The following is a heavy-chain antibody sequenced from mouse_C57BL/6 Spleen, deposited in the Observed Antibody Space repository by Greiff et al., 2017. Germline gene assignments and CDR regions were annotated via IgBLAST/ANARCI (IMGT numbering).Heavy chain of an antibody. CDR1: GYAFSSYW. D-gene: IGHD2-3*01. CDR3: SRWDGEGY. CDR2: IYPGDGDT. Sequence: QVQLQQSGAELVKPGASVKISCKASGYAFSSYWISWVKQRPGKGLEWIGQIYPGDGDTNSNGKFKGKATLTADKSSSTAYMQLSSLTSEDSAVYFCSRWDGEGYWGQGTTLTVSS. J-gene: IGHJ2*01. V-gene: IGHV1-80*01.